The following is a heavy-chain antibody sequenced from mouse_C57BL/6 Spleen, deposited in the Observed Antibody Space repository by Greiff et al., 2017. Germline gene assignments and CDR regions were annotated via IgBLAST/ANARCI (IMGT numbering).Heavy chain of an antibody. CDR1: GFSLTSYA. CDR2: IWTGGGT. J-gene: IGHJ4*01. Sequence: QVQLQQSGPGLVAPSQSLSITCTVSGFSLTSYAISWVRQPPGKGLEWLGVIWTGGGTNYNSALKSRLSISKDNSKSQVFLKMNSLQTDDTARYYCARNLLRGDYYAMDYWGQGTSVTVSS. V-gene: IGHV2-9-1*01. CDR3: ARNLLRGDYYAMDY. D-gene: IGHD2-10*01.